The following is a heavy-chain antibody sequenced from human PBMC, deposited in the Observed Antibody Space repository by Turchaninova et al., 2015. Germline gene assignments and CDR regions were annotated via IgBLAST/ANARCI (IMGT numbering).Heavy chain of an antibody. Sequence: QVQLVQSGPEVKKPGASVKVSCTASGYTFTGYYMHWGRQAPGEGLEWMGWINADRGGTNYAQKLQGRVTVTRDTSISTTYMELSRLRSDDTVVYYCARDTSGDYWGQGTLVTVSS. CDR3: ARDTSGDY. CDR2: INADRGGT. CDR1: GYTFTGYY. V-gene: IGHV1-2*02. J-gene: IGHJ4*02.